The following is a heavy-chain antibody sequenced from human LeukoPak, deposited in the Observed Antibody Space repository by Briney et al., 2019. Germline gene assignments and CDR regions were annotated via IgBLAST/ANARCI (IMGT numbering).Heavy chain of an antibody. CDR2: ISYDGSNK. CDR1: GFTFSSYG. Sequence: GGSLRLSCAASGFTFSSYGIHWVRQAPGKGLEWVAVISYDGSNKYYADSVKGRFTISRDNSKNTLYLQMNSLRAEDTAVYYCAKDTYYYGSGSYSDYWGQGTLVTVSS. D-gene: IGHD3-10*01. J-gene: IGHJ4*02. CDR3: AKDTYYYGSGSYSDY. V-gene: IGHV3-30*18.